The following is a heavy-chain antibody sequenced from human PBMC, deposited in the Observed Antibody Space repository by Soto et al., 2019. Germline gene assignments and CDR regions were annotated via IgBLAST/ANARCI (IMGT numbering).Heavy chain of an antibody. V-gene: IGHV4-59*08. CDR1: GASINSAY. CDR3: ARHARYNDY. CDR2: ITYSGST. J-gene: IGHJ4*02. Sequence: QVQLQESGPGLAKPSETLSLTCTVSGASINSAYWSWFRQPPGKGLEWIGYITYSGSTSYNPSLKRPVTISPDASKTQVFLKLSSVSAADTAVYYCARHARYNDYWGQGTLATVSS. D-gene: IGHD1-20*01.